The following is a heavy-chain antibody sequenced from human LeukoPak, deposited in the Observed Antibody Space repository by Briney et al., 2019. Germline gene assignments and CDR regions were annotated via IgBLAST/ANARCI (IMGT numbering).Heavy chain of an antibody. CDR3: ARDLTCSGGSCYPGFYYYYGMDV. CDR1: GFTLSNRW. CDR2: ISSSGSTI. Sequence: GGSLRLSCEASGFTLSNRWMTWVRQAPGKGLEWVSYISSSGSTIYYADSVKGRFTISRDNAKNSLYLQMNSLRAEDTAVYYCARDLTCSGGSCYPGFYYYYGMDVWGQGTTVTVSS. V-gene: IGHV3-48*04. D-gene: IGHD2-15*01. J-gene: IGHJ6*02.